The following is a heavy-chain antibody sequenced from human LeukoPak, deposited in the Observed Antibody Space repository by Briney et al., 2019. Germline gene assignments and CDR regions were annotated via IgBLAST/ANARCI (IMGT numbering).Heavy chain of an antibody. CDR1: GYSISSGYY. D-gene: IGHD2-15*01. V-gene: IGHV4-38-2*01. CDR2: IYHSGST. CDR3: ARQGYCSGGSCYLGY. Sequence: SETLSLTCAVSGYSISSGYYWGWIRQPPGKGLEWIGSIYHSGSTYYNPSLKSRVTISVDTSKNQFSLKPSSVTAADTAVYYCARQGYCSGGSCYLGYWGQGTLVTVSS. J-gene: IGHJ4*02.